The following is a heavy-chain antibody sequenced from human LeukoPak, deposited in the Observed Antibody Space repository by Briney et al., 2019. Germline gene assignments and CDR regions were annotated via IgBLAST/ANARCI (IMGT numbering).Heavy chain of an antibody. V-gene: IGHV3-66*01. CDR2: LYHGGST. J-gene: IGHJ4*02. CDR3: ATRRFGELTY. CDR1: GFTFRSYA. D-gene: IGHD3-10*01. Sequence: PGGSLRLSCAASGFTFRSYAMIWVRQAPGKGLEWVSILYHGGSTHYADSVKGRFSISRDTSKNTLYLQMNSLRVEDTAVYYCATRRFGELTYWGQGTLVTVSS.